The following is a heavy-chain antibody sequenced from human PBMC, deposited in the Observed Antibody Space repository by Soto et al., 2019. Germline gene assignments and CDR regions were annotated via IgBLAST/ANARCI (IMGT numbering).Heavy chain of an antibody. Sequence: QVQLVQSGAEVKKPGASVKVSCKASGYTFTSYGISWVRQAPGQGLEWMGWISAYNGNTNYAQKLQGRVTMTTDTATSTAYMGLRSLRSDDTAVYYCARDRLVYYHGSGRLGWFDPWGQGTLVTVSS. CDR3: ARDRLVYYHGSGRLGWFDP. CDR2: ISAYNGNT. V-gene: IGHV1-18*01. J-gene: IGHJ5*02. D-gene: IGHD3-10*01. CDR1: GYTFTSYG.